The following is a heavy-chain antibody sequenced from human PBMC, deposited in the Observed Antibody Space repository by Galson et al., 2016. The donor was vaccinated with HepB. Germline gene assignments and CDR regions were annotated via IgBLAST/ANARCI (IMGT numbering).Heavy chain of an antibody. Sequence: PALVKPTQTLTLTCTFSGFSLSASGVGVGRTRQPPGKALEWLALIYWDDDKRYRPSLKSRLTITKDTSKNQVVLIMTNMDPVDTATSYCAYGGGDGYFDDWGQGTLVTVSS. V-gene: IGHV2-5*02. CDR2: IYWDDDK. J-gene: IGHJ4*02. CDR1: GFSLSASGVG. CDR3: AYGGGDGYFDD. D-gene: IGHD3-10*01.